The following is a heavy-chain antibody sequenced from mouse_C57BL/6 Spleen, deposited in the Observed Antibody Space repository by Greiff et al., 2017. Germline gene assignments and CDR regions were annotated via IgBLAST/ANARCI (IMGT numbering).Heavy chain of an antibody. V-gene: IGHV1-69*01. CDR3: ARHEGGNYPFAY. Sequence: VQLQQPGAELVMPGASVKLSCKASGYTFTSYWMHWVKQRPGQGLEWIGEIDPSDSYTNYNQKFKGKSTLTVDKSSSTVYMELSRLTSEDSAVYFCARHEGGNYPFAYWGQGTLVTVSA. CDR2: IDPSDSYT. J-gene: IGHJ3*01. CDR1: GYTFTSYW. D-gene: IGHD2-1*01.